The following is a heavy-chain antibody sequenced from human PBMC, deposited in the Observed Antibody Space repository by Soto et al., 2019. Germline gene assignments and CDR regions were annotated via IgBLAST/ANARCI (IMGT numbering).Heavy chain of an antibody. J-gene: IGHJ4*02. CDR1: GDTFSNYV. D-gene: IGHD2-15*01. CDR3: ASVEKYCSGGTCYSRFDY. Sequence: QVQLVQSGAEVKKPGSSVKVSCRASGDTFSNYVISWVRQAPGQGLEWMGRFILIFGSPNYAQKFQGRVTITADEYTSTAYMEPSSLRSEDTAVYYCASVEKYCSGGTCYSRFDYWGQGTLVTVSS. CDR2: FILIFGSP. V-gene: IGHV1-69*12.